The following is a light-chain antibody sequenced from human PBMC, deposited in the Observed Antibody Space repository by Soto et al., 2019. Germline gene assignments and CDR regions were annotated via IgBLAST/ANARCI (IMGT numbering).Light chain of an antibody. J-gene: IGLJ3*02. CDR1: SGSVSTSNY. CDR3: VLYMGSGIPWV. V-gene: IGLV8-61*01. CDR2: STN. Sequence: QAVVTQEPSFSVSPGGTVTPTCGLSSGSVSTSNYPGWYQQTPGQAPRTLIYSTNTRSSGVPDRFSGSILGNKAALTITGAQADDESDYYCVLYMGSGIPWVFGGGTKLTVL.